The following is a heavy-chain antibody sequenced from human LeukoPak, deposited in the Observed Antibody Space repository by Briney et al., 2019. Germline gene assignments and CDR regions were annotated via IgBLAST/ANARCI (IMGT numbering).Heavy chain of an antibody. CDR1: GYTFTSYD. D-gene: IGHD3-22*01. J-gene: IGHJ4*02. CDR2: MNPNSGNT. Sequence: ASVKVSCKASGYTFTSYDINWVRQATGQGLEWMGWMNPNSGNTGYAQKFQGRVTMTRNTSISTAYMELSSLRSEDTAVYYCASPPPYYYDSSGYLHYWGQGTLVTVSS. V-gene: IGHV1-8*01. CDR3: ASPPPYYYDSSGYLHY.